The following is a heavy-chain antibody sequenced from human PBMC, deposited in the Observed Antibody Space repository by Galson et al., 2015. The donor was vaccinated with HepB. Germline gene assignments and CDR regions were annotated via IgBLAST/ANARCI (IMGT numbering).Heavy chain of an antibody. J-gene: IGHJ5*02. CDR3: ARVFHYYDGSGHTWFDP. D-gene: IGHD3-22*01. CDR2: ISGYNGNT. V-gene: IGHV1-18*01. CDR1: GYTFTSYG. Sequence: SVKVSCKASGYTFTSYGITWVRQAPGQGLEWMGWISGYNGNTNYARKVQGRVTMTTDTSTSTAYMELRSLRSDDTAVYYCARVFHYYDGSGHTWFDPWGQGTRLTVSS.